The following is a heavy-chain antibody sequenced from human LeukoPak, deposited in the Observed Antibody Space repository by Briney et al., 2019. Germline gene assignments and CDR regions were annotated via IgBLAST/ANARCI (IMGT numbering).Heavy chain of an antibody. D-gene: IGHD3-10*01. V-gene: IGHV6-1*01. CDR3: ARMVGLVSDY. CDR2: TYYRSKWFS. CDR1: GDSVSSNSAA. Sequence: SQTLSLTCAISGDSVSSNSAAWNWIRQSPSRGLEWLGRTYYRSKWFSYYAASVRSRITINPDTSKNQFSVQLKSVTPEDTAVYYCARMVGLVSDYWGQGTRVTVSS. J-gene: IGHJ4*02.